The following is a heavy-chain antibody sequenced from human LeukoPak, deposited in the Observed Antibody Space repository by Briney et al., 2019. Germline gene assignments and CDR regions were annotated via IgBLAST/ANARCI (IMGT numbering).Heavy chain of an antibody. Sequence: GGSLRLSCAASGFTFSSYEMNWVRQAQGKGLEWVSYISSSGSTIYYADSVKGRFTISRDNAKNSLYLQMNSLRAEDTAVYYCARGDSDYYDSSGQGGFDPWGQGTLVTVSS. CDR3: ARGDSDYYDSSGQGGFDP. CDR2: ISSSGSTI. J-gene: IGHJ5*02. V-gene: IGHV3-48*03. CDR1: GFTFSSYE. D-gene: IGHD3-22*01.